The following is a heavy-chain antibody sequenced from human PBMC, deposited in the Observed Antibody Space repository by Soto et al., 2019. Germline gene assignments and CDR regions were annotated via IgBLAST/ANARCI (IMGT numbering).Heavy chain of an antibody. D-gene: IGHD6-13*01. CDR3: ARGHIARYSSSWSPFDP. Sequence: ASVKVSCKASGYTFTSYDINWVRQATGQGLEWMGWMNPNSGNTGYAQKFQGRVTMTRNTSISTAYMELSSLRSEDTAVYYCARGHIARYSSSWSPFDPCGQGTLVTVSS. J-gene: IGHJ5*02. CDR2: MNPNSGNT. CDR1: GYTFTSYD. V-gene: IGHV1-8*01.